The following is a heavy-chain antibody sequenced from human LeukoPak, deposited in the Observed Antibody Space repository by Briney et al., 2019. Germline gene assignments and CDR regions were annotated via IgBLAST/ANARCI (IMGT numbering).Heavy chain of an antibody. Sequence: GGSLRLSCAASGFTFSSYAMSWVRQAPGKGLEWVSAISGSGGSTYYADSVKGRFTISRDNSKNTLYLQMNRLRAEDTAVYYCAKDIVVVPAAIGDFDYWGQGTLVTVSS. CDR2: ISGSGGST. D-gene: IGHD2-2*02. CDR1: GFTFSSYA. J-gene: IGHJ4*02. CDR3: AKDIVVVPAAIGDFDY. V-gene: IGHV3-23*01.